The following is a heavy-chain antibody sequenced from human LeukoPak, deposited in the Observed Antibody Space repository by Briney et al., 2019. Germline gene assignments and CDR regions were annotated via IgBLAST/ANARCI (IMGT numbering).Heavy chain of an antibody. Sequence: ASVKVSCKASGYTFTSYGISWVRQAPGQGLEWMGIINPSGGSTSYAQKFQGRVTMTRDTSTSTVYMELSSLRSEDTAVYYCAREKLLDSSSSGGNWFDPWGQGTLVTVSS. V-gene: IGHV1-46*01. J-gene: IGHJ5*02. D-gene: IGHD6-6*01. CDR2: INPSGGST. CDR1: GYTFTSYG. CDR3: AREKLLDSSSSGGNWFDP.